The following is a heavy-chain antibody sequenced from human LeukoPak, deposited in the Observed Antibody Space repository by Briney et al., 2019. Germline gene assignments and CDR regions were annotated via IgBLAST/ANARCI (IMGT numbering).Heavy chain of an antibody. D-gene: IGHD1-26*01. Sequence: PSETLSLTCIVSRGSISRYYWSWIRQPPGMGLEWIGYIYYSGSTNYNPSLKSRVTISVDMSKNQFSLKLSSVTAADTAVYYCARHDMNVAGAGLDSFDYWGQGTLVTVSS. CDR3: ARHDMNVAGAGLDSFDY. CDR2: IYYSGST. CDR1: RGSISRYY. V-gene: IGHV4-59*08. J-gene: IGHJ4*02.